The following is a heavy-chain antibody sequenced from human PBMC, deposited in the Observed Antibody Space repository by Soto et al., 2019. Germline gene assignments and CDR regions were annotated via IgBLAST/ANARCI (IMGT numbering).Heavy chain of an antibody. J-gene: IGHJ4*02. D-gene: IGHD3-10*01. CDR2: IYWDDAK. CDR3: ARSHDLWVGELYYFDY. Sequence: QITLKESGPTLVKPTQTLTLTCTFSGFSLSTSGVGVGWIRQPPGKALAWLALIYWDDAKPYSPSLKTRLTITKDTSKNQVVLTMTNMDTVDTATYYCARSHDLWVGELYYFDYWGQGTLVTVAS. V-gene: IGHV2-5*02. CDR1: GFSLSTSGVG.